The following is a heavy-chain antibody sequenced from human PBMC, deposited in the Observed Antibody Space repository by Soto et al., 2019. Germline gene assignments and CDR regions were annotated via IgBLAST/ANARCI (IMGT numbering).Heavy chain of an antibody. V-gene: IGHV3-11*05. D-gene: IGHD3-16*01. CDR2: ISSSSSYT. Sequence: QVQLVESGGGLVKPGGSLRLSCAASGFTFSDYYMSWIRQAPGKGLEGVSYISSSSSYTNYADSVKGRSTISRDNAKTSLYLQMNSLGAEDTAVYYCARELESWGSGAFSYWGQGTLVTVSS. J-gene: IGHJ4*02. CDR1: GFTFSDYY. CDR3: ARELESWGSGAFSY.